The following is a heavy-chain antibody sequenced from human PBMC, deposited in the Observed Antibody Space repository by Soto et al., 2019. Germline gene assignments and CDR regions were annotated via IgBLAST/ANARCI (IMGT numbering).Heavy chain of an antibody. Sequence: PVGSLRLSCAASGFTFSSYSMNWVRQAPGKGLEWVSYISSSSSTIYYADSVKGRFTISRDNAKNSLYLQMNSLRDEDTAVYYCARGGMTTVTTFIHAFDIWGQGTMVTVSS. CDR3: ARGGMTTVTTFIHAFDI. CDR1: GFTFSSYS. J-gene: IGHJ3*02. D-gene: IGHD4-17*01. CDR2: ISSSSSTI. V-gene: IGHV3-48*02.